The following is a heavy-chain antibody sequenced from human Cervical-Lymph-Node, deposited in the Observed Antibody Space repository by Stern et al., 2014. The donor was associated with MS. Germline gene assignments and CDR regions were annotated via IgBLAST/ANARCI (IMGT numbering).Heavy chain of an antibody. CDR1: GGTFSSYA. Sequence: QVQLVQSGAEVKKPGSSVKVSCKASGGTFSSYAISWVRQSPGQGLEWMGGIIPIFGTANYAQKIQGRVTITADESTSTAYMELSSLRSEDTAVYYCVFAAAVHPTSDYWGQGTLVTVSS. D-gene: IGHD6-13*01. CDR3: VFAAAVHPTSDY. J-gene: IGHJ4*02. V-gene: IGHV1-69*01. CDR2: IIPIFGTA.